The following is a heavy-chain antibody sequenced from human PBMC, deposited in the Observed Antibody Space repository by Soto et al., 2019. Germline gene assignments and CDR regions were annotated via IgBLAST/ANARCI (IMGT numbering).Heavy chain of an antibody. J-gene: IGHJ5*02. CDR2: IDGSGGIT. D-gene: IGHD3-10*01. CDR1: GFTFGTTD. V-gene: IGHV3-23*01. Sequence: QVLQSGGGLVQPGWSLTLSCAASGFTFGTTDMSWVRQAPGEGLEWVSTIDGSGGITYYADSVKGRFTISRDNSRNTVYLQMNSLRGDDTALYHCVKNSGWFNTWGQGALVTVSS. CDR3: VKNSGWFNT.